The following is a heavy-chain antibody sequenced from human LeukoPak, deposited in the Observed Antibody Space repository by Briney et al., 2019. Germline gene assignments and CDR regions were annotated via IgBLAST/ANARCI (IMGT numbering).Heavy chain of an antibody. CDR3: ARDSLYCSGGSCPYNWFDP. CDR2: ISAYNGNT. CDR1: GYTFTGYY. J-gene: IGHJ5*02. V-gene: IGHV1-18*04. D-gene: IGHD2-15*01. Sequence: ASVKVSCKASGYTFTGYYMHWVRQAPGQGLEWMGWISAYNGNTNYAQKLQGRVTMTTDTSTSTAYMELRSLRSDDTAVYYCARDSLYCSGGSCPYNWFDPWGQGTLVTVSS.